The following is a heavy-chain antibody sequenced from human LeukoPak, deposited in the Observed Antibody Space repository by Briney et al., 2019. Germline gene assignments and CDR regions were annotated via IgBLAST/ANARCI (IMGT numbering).Heavy chain of an antibody. CDR3: ARDVRPDY. J-gene: IGHJ4*02. Sequence: PAGSLRLSCAASGFTFSSYWMSWVRQAPGKGLEWVANIKQDGTEKYYMDSVKGRFSISRDNAKNSLYLQMTALRAEDTAVYYCARDVRPDYWGQGTLVTVST. D-gene: IGHD6-6*01. CDR2: IKQDGTEK. CDR1: GFTFSSYW. V-gene: IGHV3-7*04.